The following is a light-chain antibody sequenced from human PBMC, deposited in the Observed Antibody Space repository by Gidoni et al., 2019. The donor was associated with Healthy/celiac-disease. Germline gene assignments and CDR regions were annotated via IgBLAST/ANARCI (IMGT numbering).Light chain of an antibody. CDR2: GAS. CDR3: QQYGSSPLT. CDR1: QSVSSSY. J-gene: IGKJ4*01. V-gene: IGKV3-20*01. Sequence: EIVLTQSPGTLSLSPGERATLSCRASQSVSSSYLAWYQQKHGQAPRLLIYGASSRATGIPDRFSGSGSGTDFTLTISRLEPEDFAVYYCQQYGSSPLTFGGGTKVESK.